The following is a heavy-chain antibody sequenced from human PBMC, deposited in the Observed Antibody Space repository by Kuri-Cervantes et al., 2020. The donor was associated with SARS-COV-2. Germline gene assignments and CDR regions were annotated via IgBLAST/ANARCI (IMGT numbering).Heavy chain of an antibody. V-gene: IGHV1-46*01. CDR3: AREPPRGYGDYDY. D-gene: IGHD4-17*01. J-gene: IGHJ4*02. CDR1: GYTFTSYY. CDR2: INPSGGST. Sequence: ASVKVSCKASGYTFTSYYMHWVRQAPGQGLEWMGIINPSGGSTSYAQKFQGRVTMTTDTSTSTAYMELRSLRSDDTAVYYCAREPPRGYGDYDYWGQGTLVTVSS.